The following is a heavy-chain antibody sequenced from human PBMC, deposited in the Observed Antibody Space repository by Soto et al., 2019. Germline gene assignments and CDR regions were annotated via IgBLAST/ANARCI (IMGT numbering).Heavy chain of an antibody. CDR1: GFTFSSYA. CDR3: ARDVLSGSSPLWD. D-gene: IGHD1-26*01. Sequence: ESGGGVVQPGRSLRLSCAASGFTFSSYAMHWVRQAPGKGLEWVAVISYDGSNKYYADSVKGRFTISRDNSKNTLYLQMNSLRDEDTAVYYCARDVLSGSSPLWDWGQGTLVTVSS. J-gene: IGHJ4*02. CDR2: ISYDGSNK. V-gene: IGHV3-30-3*01.